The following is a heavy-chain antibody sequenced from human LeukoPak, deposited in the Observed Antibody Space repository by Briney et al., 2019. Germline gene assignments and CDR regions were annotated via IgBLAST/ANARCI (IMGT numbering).Heavy chain of an antibody. CDR3: ARGPTRMAVDP. J-gene: IGHJ5*02. D-gene: IGHD5-24*01. CDR2: ISSSSSYI. CDR1: GFTFSSYS. V-gene: IGHV3-21*01. Sequence: AGGSLRLSCAASGFTFSSYSMNWVRQAPGKGLEWVSSISSSSSYIYYADSVKGRFTISRDNAKNSLYLQMNSLRAEDTAVFYCARGPTRMAVDPWGRGTGVSVSS.